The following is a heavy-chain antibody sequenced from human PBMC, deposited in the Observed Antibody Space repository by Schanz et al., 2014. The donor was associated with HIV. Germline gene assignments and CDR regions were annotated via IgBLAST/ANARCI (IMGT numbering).Heavy chain of an antibody. CDR1: GFTFSSYG. CDR2: IGHEGNDI. D-gene: IGHD1-26*01. CDR3: ARDLNVGRHFDH. J-gene: IGHJ4*02. Sequence: QVPLVESGGGLEQPGGSLRLSCAVSGFTFSSYGMHWVRQAPGKGLEWVAVIGHEGNDIHYVDSVAGRFSISRDNSKNTLYLQLGSLRTEDTAVYYCARDLNVGRHFDHWGQGTLVTVSS. V-gene: IGHV3-33*01.